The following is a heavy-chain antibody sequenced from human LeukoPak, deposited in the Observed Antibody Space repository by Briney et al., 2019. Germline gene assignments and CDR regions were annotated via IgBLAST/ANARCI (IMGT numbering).Heavy chain of an antibody. CDR3: AKASIARGSIDY. V-gene: IGHV3-23*01. Sequence: QTGGSLRLSCAASGFTFSSYAMSWVRLAPGKGLEWVSAISGSGGSTYYADSVKGRFTISRDNSKNTLYLQMNSLRAEDTAVYYCAKASIARGSIDYWGQGTLVTVSS. CDR2: ISGSGGST. J-gene: IGHJ4*02. D-gene: IGHD2-21*01. CDR1: GFTFSSYA.